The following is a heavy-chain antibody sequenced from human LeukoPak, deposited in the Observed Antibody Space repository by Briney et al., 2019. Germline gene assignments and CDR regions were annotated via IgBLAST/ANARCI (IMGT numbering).Heavy chain of an antibody. CDR3: ARGYSGVVPAAHPDF. CDR1: GYTFTTYA. V-gene: IGHV1-3*01. CDR2: ISVGDGNT. Sequence: GASVKVSCKASGYTFTTYAIHWVRQAPGQGLQWMGWISVGDGNTNYSQKFQGRVTLTRDTSAGTAYMELTSLISEDTAVYYCARGYSGVVPAAHPDFWGQGTPVTVSS. D-gene: IGHD2-2*01. J-gene: IGHJ4*02.